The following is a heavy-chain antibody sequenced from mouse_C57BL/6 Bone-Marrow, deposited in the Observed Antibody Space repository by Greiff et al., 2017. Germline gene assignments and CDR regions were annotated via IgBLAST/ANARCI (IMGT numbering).Heavy chain of an antibody. CDR2: IYPEDGET. Sequence: EVQLVESGAELVKPGASVKLSCTASGFNIKDYCIHWVKQRTEQGLEWIGRIYPEDGETKYAPKFKDKATITADTSSNTAYLQLSSLTSEDTAVYYCTRSLIYLGTNYWGQGTTLTVSS. CDR3: TRSLIYLGTNY. D-gene: IGHD1-1*01. J-gene: IGHJ2*01. CDR1: GFNIKDYC. V-gene: IGHV14-2*01.